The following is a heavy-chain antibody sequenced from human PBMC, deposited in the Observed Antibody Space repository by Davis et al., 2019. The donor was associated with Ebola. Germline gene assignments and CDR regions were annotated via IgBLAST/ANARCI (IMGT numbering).Heavy chain of an antibody. CDR1: GGSISSSNW. V-gene: IGHV4-4*02. J-gene: IGHJ6*02. CDR2: IYHSGST. Sequence: SETLSLTCAVSGGSISSSNWWRWVRQPPGKGLEWIGEIYHSGSTNYNPSLKSRVTISVDTSKKQFSLKLRSVTAADTAVYYCARDRGYGMDVWGQGTTVTVSS. CDR3: ARDRGYGMDV.